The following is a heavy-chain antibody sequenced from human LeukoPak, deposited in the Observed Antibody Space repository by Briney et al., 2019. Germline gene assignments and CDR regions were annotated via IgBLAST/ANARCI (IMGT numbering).Heavy chain of an antibody. J-gene: IGHJ3*02. CDR2: IYYSGIT. CDR1: GGSISSFY. V-gene: IGHV4-59*01. Sequence: SETLSLTCTVSGGSISSFYWSWIRQPPGKGLEWIGYIYYSGITKYNPSLKSRVTISVDTSKNQFSLKLNSVTAADTAVYFCAREPPGIDDAFDIWGQGTMVTVSS. D-gene: IGHD2-15*01. CDR3: AREPPGIDDAFDI.